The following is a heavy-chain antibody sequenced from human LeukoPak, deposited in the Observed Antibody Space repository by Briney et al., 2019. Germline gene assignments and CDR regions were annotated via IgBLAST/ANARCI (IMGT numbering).Heavy chain of an antibody. CDR3: ARNSGEMATINDAFDI. J-gene: IGHJ3*02. V-gene: IGHV4-59*01. CDR1: GGSISSYY. D-gene: IGHD5-24*01. Sequence: SETLSLTCTVSGGSISSYYWSWIRQPPGKGLEWIGYIYYSGSTNYNPSLKSRVTISVDTSKNQFSLKLSSVTAADTAVYNCARNSGEMATINDAFDIWGQGTMVTVSS. CDR2: IYYSGST.